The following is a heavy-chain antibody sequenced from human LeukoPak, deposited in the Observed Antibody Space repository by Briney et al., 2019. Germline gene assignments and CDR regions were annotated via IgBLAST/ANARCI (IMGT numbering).Heavy chain of an antibody. J-gene: IGHJ4*02. CDR1: GFTFSSYA. CDR3: AREGYYYDSSGYYYYFDY. D-gene: IGHD3-22*01. Sequence: PGGSLRLSCAASGFTFSSYAMHWVRQAPGKGLEYVSAISSNGGSTYYANSVKGRFTISRDNSKNTLYLQMGSLRAEDMAVYYCAREGYYYDSSGYYYYFDYWGQGTLVTVSS. CDR2: ISSNGGST. V-gene: IGHV3-64*01.